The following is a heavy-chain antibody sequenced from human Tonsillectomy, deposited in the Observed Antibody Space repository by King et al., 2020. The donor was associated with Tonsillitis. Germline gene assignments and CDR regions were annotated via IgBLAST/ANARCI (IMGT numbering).Heavy chain of an antibody. CDR2: INPRDGTT. CDR3: AKVVEPAAMDGYAFDI. D-gene: IGHD2-2*01. Sequence: VQLVESGAEVKKPGASVKLSCKASGYTFTEYHMHWVRQAPGQGLDWMGLINPRDGTTNYAQKFQDRVIMTTDTSTRMVFMELRGLTSEDTAVYFCAKVVEPAAMDGYAFDIWGQGSMVIVSS. J-gene: IGHJ3*02. CDR1: GYTFTEYH. V-gene: IGHV1-46*01.